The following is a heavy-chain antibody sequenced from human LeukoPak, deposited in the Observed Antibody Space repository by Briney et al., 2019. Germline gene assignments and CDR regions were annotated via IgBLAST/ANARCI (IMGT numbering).Heavy chain of an antibody. Sequence: GASVKVSCKASGYTFTSYGISWVRQAPGQGLEWIGWISAYNGNTNYAQKLQGRVTMTTDTCTSTAYMELRSLRSDDTAVYYCARVRSRRRDEAFDIWGQGTMVTVSP. D-gene: IGHD3-10*01. CDR3: ARVRSRRRDEAFDI. CDR1: GYTFTSYG. CDR2: ISAYNGNT. J-gene: IGHJ3*02. V-gene: IGHV1-18*01.